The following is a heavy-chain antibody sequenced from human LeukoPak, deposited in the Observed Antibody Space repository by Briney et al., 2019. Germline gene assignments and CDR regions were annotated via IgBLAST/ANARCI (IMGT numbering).Heavy chain of an antibody. J-gene: IGHJ5*02. CDR2: INPNSGGT. V-gene: IGHV1-2*02. D-gene: IGHD2-21*01. CDR1: GYTFTGYY. Sequence: GASVKVSCKASGYTFTGYYMHWVRQAPGQGLEWMGWINPNSGGTNYAQKFQGRVTMTRDTSISTAYMELSRLRSDDTAVYYCARGVFRRIASFDPWGQGTLSPSPQ. CDR3: ARGVFRRIASFDP.